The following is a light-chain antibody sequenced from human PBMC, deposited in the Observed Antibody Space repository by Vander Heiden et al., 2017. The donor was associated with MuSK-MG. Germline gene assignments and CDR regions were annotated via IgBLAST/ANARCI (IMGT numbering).Light chain of an antibody. CDR2: QSS. J-gene: IGKJ2*01. Sequence: DIEMTQSPPTLSASLGHSVTITCRASQSVSMWLAWYQQKPGEAPKRLIYQSSFLESGVPSRFSGSGSGTEFTLTISSLQPGDFATYYCQQYNYFPHTFGQGTKLEIK. V-gene: IGKV1-5*03. CDR3: QQYNYFPHT. CDR1: QSVSMW.